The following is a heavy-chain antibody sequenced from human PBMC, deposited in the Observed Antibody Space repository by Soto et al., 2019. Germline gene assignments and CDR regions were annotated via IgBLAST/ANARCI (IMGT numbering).Heavy chain of an antibody. Sequence: EVQLLESGGGLVQPGGSLRLSCTASGFTFSTYAMSWVRQAPGKGLDWVSTISDRGSTYYADSVKGRFTISREHCKNTLYLEMNSLRAEDTAVYYCAKDKGGRYCSRTSCLYSFDYWGQGTLVTVSS. CDR2: ISDRGST. CDR3: AKDKGGRYCSRTSCLYSFDY. J-gene: IGHJ4*02. CDR1: GFTFSTYA. D-gene: IGHD2-2*01. V-gene: IGHV3-23*01.